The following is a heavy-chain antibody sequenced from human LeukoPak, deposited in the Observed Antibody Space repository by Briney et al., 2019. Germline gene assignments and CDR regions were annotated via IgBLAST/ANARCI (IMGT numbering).Heavy chain of an antibody. CDR3: AREKTTASLVFDY. CDR2: IIPIFGTA. J-gene: IGHJ4*02. D-gene: IGHD1-1*01. V-gene: IGHV1-69*13. Sequence: SVKVSCKASGGTFISYAISWVRQAPGQGLEWMGGIIPIFGTANYAQKFQGRVTITADESTSTAYMELSSLRSEDTAVYYCAREKTTASLVFDYWGQGTLVTVSS. CDR1: GGTFISYA.